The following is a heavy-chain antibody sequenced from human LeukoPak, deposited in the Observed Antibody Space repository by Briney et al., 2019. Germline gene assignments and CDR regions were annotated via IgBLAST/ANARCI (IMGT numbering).Heavy chain of an antibody. CDR2: ISTDGGST. Sequence: GGSLRLSCAASGFTFSDYYMSWTRQAPGMGLQLVSAISTDGGSTYSADSVKGRFTISRDNSKNTLFLQMNNLRAEDTAVYFCAKDYRGSFTDWGQGTLVTVSS. D-gene: IGHD1-26*01. J-gene: IGHJ4*02. CDR3: AKDYRGSFTD. CDR1: GFTFSDYY. V-gene: IGHV3-23*01.